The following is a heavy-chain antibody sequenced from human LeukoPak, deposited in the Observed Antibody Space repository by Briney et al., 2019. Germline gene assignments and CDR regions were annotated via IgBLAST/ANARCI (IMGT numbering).Heavy chain of an antibody. CDR1: GYTFTTYD. CDR2: MNPNSGNT. V-gene: IGHV1-8*01. D-gene: IGHD2-2*01. Sequence: GASVKVSCKASGYTFTTYDINWVRQATGQGLEWMGWMNPNSGNTGYAQKFQGRVTITRDTSASTAYMELSSLRSEGAAVYYCARGRCVGSTNCYYFDSWGQGTLVTVSS. J-gene: IGHJ4*02. CDR3: ARGRCVGSTNCYYFDS.